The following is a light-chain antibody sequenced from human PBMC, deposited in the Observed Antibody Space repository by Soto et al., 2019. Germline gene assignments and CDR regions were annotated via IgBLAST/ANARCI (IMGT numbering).Light chain of an antibody. J-gene: IGLJ3*02. V-gene: IGLV7-43*01. CDR1: TGAVTSGYY. Sequence: QTVVTQKPSLTVSPGGTVTLTCASSTGAVTSGYYPNWFQQKPGQAPRALIYSRSNKHSWTPARFSGSLLGGKAALTLSGAQPEDEADYYCLLYYGDIWVFGGGTKLTVL. CDR2: SRS. CDR3: LLYYGDIWV.